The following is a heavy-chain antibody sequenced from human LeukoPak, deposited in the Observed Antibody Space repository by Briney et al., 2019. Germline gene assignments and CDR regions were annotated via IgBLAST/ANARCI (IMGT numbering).Heavy chain of an antibody. CDR1: GFTFDDYA. CDR3: AKDIGLGGSNYYYGTDV. Sequence: PGRSLRLSCAASGFTFDDYAMHWVRQAPGKGLEWVSGISWNSGSIGYADSVKGRFTISRDNAKNSLYLQMNSLRAEDTALYYCAKDIGLGGSNYYYGTDVWGQGTTVTVSS. CDR2: ISWNSGSI. D-gene: IGHD3-16*01. V-gene: IGHV3-9*01. J-gene: IGHJ6*02.